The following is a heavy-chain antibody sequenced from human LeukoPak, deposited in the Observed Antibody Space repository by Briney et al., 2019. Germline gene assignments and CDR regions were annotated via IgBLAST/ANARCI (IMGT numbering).Heavy chain of an antibody. V-gene: IGHV3-33*01. D-gene: IGHD6-13*01. CDR3: ARDGEQQLVQYYFDY. Sequence: PGRSLRLSCAASGFTFSSYGMHWVRQAPGKGLEWVAVIWYDGSNKYYADSVKGRFTISRDNSKNTLYLQMNSLRAEDTAVYYCARDGEQQLVQYYFDYWGQGTLVTVSS. CDR1: GFTFSSYG. CDR2: IWYDGSNK. J-gene: IGHJ4*02.